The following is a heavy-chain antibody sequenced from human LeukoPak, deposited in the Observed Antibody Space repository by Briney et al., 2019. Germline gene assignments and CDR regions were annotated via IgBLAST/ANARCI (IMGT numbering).Heavy chain of an antibody. CDR3: ARAGDKGTANWYFDL. Sequence: PGGSLRLSCAAAGFTFARSKMTWVPQAPGKGLKWISSSSMYYADSVKGRFTISRENAKQTLYLQMNSLRPEDTAVYYCARAGDKGTANWYFDLWGRGTLVTVSS. CDR2: SSM. V-gene: IGHV3-48*03. D-gene: IGHD2-21*01. J-gene: IGHJ2*01. CDR1: GFTFARSK.